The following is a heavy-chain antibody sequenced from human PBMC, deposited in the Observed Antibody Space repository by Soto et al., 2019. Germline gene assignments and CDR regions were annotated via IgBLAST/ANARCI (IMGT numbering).Heavy chain of an antibody. V-gene: IGHV6-1*01. CDR2: TYYRSKWYN. J-gene: IGHJ6*02. Sequence: SQTLSLTCAISGDSVSSNSAAWNWIRQSPSRGLEWLGRTYYRSKWYNDYAVSVKSRITINPDTSKNQFSLQPNSVTPEDTAVYYCARDAGSSWYPYYYGMDVWGQGTTVTVSS. CDR1: GDSVSSNSAA. D-gene: IGHD6-13*01. CDR3: ARDAGSSWYPYYYGMDV.